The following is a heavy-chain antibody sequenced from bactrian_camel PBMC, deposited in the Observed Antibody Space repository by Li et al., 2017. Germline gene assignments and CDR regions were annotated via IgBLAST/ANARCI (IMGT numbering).Heavy chain of an antibody. D-gene: IGHD2*01. V-gene: IGHV3-3*01. CDR3: AADYRRAFGGSCDGFGY. CDR2: MYTGFGGGNI. J-gene: IGHJ6*01. CDR1: GRSNENYF. Sequence: HVQLVESGGGSVQAGGSLRLSCAISGRSNENYFLAWFRQPPGKEREGVAAMYTGFGGGNIYYDDSVKGRFTISQDNSKNAVYLQMNNLKPEDTGVYYCAADYRRAFGGSCDGFGYWGQGTQVTVS.